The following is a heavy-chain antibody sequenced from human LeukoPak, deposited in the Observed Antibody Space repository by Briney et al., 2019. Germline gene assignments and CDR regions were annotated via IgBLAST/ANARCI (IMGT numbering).Heavy chain of an antibody. V-gene: IGHV3-30*18. CDR3: ANPEIVGATDDAFDI. J-gene: IGHJ3*02. Sequence: GGSLRLSCAASGFTFSSYGMHWVRQAPGKGLEWVAVISYDGSNKYYADSVKGRFTISRDNPKNTLYLQMNSLRAEDTAVYYCANPEIVGATDDAFDIWGQGTMVTVSS. CDR1: GFTFSSYG. CDR2: ISYDGSNK. D-gene: IGHD1-26*01.